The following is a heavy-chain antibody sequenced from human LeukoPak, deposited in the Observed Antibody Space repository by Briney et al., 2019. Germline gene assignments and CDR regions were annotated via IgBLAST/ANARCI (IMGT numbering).Heavy chain of an antibody. CDR2: ILPNSGAT. J-gene: IGHJ6*03. CDR3: ARADSVPARGYDYWYMDV. CDR1: GYTFSDHY. D-gene: IGHD2-2*01. Sequence: GASVKVSCKASGYTFSDHYVHWVRQAPGQGLEWLGWILPNSGATEYAQNFQGRVTMTRDTSISTASMELSRLRSDDTAIYFCARADSVPARGYDYWYMDVWGKGTTVTVSS. V-gene: IGHV1-2*02.